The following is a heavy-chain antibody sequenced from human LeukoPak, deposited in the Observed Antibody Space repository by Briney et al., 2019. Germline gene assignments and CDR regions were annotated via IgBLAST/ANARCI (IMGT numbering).Heavy chain of an antibody. Sequence: NASETLSLTCTVSGGTITGYYWSWIRQPPGKGLEWVSSISSTGNYIYYTESMKGRFTISRDNAKNSLFLQMNSLRAEDTAVYYCARDRGGRGLDYWGQGTLVTVSS. D-gene: IGHD4-23*01. J-gene: IGHJ4*02. CDR3: ARDRGGRGLDY. CDR2: ISSTGNYI. CDR1: GGTITGYY. V-gene: IGHV3-21*06.